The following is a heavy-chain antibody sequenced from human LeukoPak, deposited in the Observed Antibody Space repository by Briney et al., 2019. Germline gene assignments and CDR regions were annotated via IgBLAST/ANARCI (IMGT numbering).Heavy chain of an antibody. CDR3: ARQWDLLREIDY. J-gene: IGHJ4*02. CDR1: GFIFTTFA. Sequence: GGSLRLSCAASGFIFTTFAMSWVRQAPGKGLEWVSTTSGSDGSTYYADSVKGRFTISSDNSKNTLYLQMNSLRVDDTAVYYCARQWDLLREIDYWGQGTLVTVSS. CDR2: TSGSDGST. D-gene: IGHD1-26*01. V-gene: IGHV3-23*01.